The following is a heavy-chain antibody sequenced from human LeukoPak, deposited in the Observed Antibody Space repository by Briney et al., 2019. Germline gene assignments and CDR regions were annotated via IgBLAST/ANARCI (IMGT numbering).Heavy chain of an antibody. CDR2: IYYSGST. CDR3: ARADSSGYYYVVWFDP. Sequence: PSETLSLTCTVSGVSISSSSYFWGWVRQPPGKGLEGIGSIYYSGSTYYHPSLKSRVTISVDPYKSQFSVTLSSVTAADTAVYYCARADSSGYYYVVWFDPWGQGTLVTVSS. CDR1: GVSISSSSYF. J-gene: IGHJ5*02. D-gene: IGHD3-22*01. V-gene: IGHV4-39*01.